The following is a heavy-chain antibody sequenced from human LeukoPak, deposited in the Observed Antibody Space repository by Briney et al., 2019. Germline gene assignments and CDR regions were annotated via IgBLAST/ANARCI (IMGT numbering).Heavy chain of an antibody. CDR3: ARVSDSGSQLFDY. Sequence: ASVKFSCKASGYTFTDYYMHWVRQAPGQGLEWMGWINPYSGGTNYAQKFQGRVTMTRDTSISTAYMELSRLRPDDTAMYYCARVSDSGSQLFDYWGQGTLVTVSS. CDR1: GYTFTDYY. J-gene: IGHJ4*02. D-gene: IGHD3-10*01. V-gene: IGHV1-2*02. CDR2: INPYSGGT.